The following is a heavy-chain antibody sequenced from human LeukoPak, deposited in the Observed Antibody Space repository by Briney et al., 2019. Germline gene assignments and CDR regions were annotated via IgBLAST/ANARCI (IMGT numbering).Heavy chain of an antibody. V-gene: IGHV4-38-2*01. Sequence: SESLCLTCAVSGYSISSGYYWGGIGRPPGKGLEGIGIIYHRGSTYYNPSLKRRVTISGDSAENSFSLKLTSVTAADTPVYYCARRGSGLVLAATPWSDPSGQGTLVTVSS. CDR3: ARRGSGLVLAATPWSDP. D-gene: IGHD2-15*01. CDR1: GYSISSGYY. J-gene: IGHJ5*02. CDR2: IYHRGST.